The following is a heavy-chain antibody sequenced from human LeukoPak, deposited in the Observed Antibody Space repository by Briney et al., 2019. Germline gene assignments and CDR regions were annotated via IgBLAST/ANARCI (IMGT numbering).Heavy chain of an antibody. CDR2: ISNNGGSG. V-gene: IGHV3-64*01. CDR3: VRGVLGDVRRVFHI. CDR1: GSTFRNSA. D-gene: IGHD2-8*02. Sequence: GGSLRLSCSVSGSTFRNSAMDCVRQAPGKGLEYVSTISNNGGSGYYANSVQGRFTISRDNSKNTLYLQMGSLTTEDMAVYYGVRGVLGDVRRVFHIWGQGTSVTVSS. J-gene: IGHJ3*02.